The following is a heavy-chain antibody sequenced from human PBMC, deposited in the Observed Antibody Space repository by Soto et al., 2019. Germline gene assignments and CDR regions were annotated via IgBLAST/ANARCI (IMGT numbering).Heavy chain of an antibody. J-gene: IGHJ4*02. CDR2: XXSXTXXXTX. CDR1: GFTFSNAW. V-gene: IGHV3-15*01. CDR3: TTDDPINRH. Sequence: GGSLRLSCAASGFTFSNAWISWVRQAPGKGLEWXGRXXSXTXXXTXXXAAPVKGRFTISRDDSKNTLYLQMNSLKTEDTAVYYCTTDDPINRHWGQGALVTVSS.